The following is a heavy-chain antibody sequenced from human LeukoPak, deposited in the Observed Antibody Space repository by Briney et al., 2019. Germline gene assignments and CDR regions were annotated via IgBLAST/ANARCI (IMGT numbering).Heavy chain of an antibody. V-gene: IGHV3-23*01. J-gene: IGHJ4*02. CDR2: ISGSGGST. D-gene: IGHD5-24*01. Sequence: GGSLRLSCAASGFTFSSYGMSWVRPAPGKGQEWVSAISGSGGSTYYADSVKGRFTISRDNSKNTLYLQMNSLRAEDTAVYYCARGVYGGDRDGYNLWGQGSLVTVSS. CDR3: ARGVYGGDRDGYNL. CDR1: GFTFSSYG.